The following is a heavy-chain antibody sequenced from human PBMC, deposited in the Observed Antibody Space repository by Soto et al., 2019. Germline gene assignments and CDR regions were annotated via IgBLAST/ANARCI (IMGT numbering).Heavy chain of an antibody. CDR2: ISAYNGNT. CDR1: GYTFTSYG. Sequence: QVQLVQSGAEVKKPGASVKVSCKASGYTFTSYGISWVRQAPGQVLERMGWISAYNGNTNYAQKLQGRVTMTTDTSTRTAYMEPRSLRSDDTAVYYCARASGSSYWFDPWGKETLVTVSS. CDR3: ARASGSSYWFDP. V-gene: IGHV1-18*01. J-gene: IGHJ5*02. D-gene: IGHD1-26*01.